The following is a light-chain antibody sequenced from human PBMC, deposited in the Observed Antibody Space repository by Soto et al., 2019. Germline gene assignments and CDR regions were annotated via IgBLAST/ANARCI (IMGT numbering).Light chain of an antibody. CDR2: EVS. Sequence: QSALTRPPSASGSTGQSVSISCTGTRSDVGGYNYVSWYQQHPGKAPKLMIYEVSKRPSGVPDRFSGSKSGNTASLTVSGLQAEDEADYYCSSYAGSNTYVFGTGTKVTVL. CDR3: SSYAGSNTYV. V-gene: IGLV2-8*01. CDR1: RSDVGGYNY. J-gene: IGLJ1*01.